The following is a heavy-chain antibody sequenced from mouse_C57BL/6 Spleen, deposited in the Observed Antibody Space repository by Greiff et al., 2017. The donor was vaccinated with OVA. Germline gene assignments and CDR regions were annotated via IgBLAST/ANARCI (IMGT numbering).Heavy chain of an antibody. CDR1: GYSITSGYY. Sequence: ESGPGLVKPSQSLSLTCSVTGYSITSGYYWNWIRQFPGNKLEWMGYISYDGSNNYNPSLKNRISITRDTSKNQFFLKLNSVTTEDTATYYCASLLLHYFDYWGQGTTLTVSS. V-gene: IGHV3-6*01. CDR3: ASLLLHYFDY. J-gene: IGHJ2*01. D-gene: IGHD2-10*01. CDR2: ISYDGSN.